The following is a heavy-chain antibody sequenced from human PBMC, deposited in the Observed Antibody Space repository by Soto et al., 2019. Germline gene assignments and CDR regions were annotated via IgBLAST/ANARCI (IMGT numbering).Heavy chain of an antibody. V-gene: IGHV4-39*01. J-gene: IGHJ6*03. CDR2: IYYSGST. CDR3: ASFYGSGSYYYYYYYMDV. Sequence: SETLSLTCTVSGGSISSSSYYWGWIRQPPGKGLEWIGSIYYSGSTYYNPSLKSRVTISVDTSKNQFSLKLSSVTAADTALYYCASFYGSGSYYYYYYYMDVWGKGTTVTVSS. CDR1: GGSISSSSYY. D-gene: IGHD3-10*01.